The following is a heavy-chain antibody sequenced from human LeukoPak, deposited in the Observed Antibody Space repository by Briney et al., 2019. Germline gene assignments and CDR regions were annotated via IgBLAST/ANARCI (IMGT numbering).Heavy chain of an antibody. CDR3: ARAQSNTYYDILTGYYHDY. CDR2: ISGSGGST. D-gene: IGHD3-9*01. Sequence: SGGSLRLSCAASGITFSGYAMSWVRQAPGKGLEWVSSISGSGGSTYYADSVKGRFTISSDTSKNTLYLQMNSLRAEDTARYYCARAQSNTYYDILTGYYHDYWGQGTLVTVSS. CDR1: GITFSGYA. J-gene: IGHJ4*02. V-gene: IGHV3-23*01.